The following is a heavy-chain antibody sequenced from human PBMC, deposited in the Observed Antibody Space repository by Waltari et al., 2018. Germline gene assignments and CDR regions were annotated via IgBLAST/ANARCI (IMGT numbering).Heavy chain of an antibody. V-gene: IGHV3-7*03. J-gene: IGHJ3*02. CDR3: TRDKGWQCFDI. CDR2: INVDGSED. Sequence: EVQLVESGGGLVQPGGSLRLSCAASGFRFRSYWMTWVRQVPGKGLERVANINVDGSEDYFVESVRGRFSISRDNAKNSLYLQMNSLRAEDTAVYYCTRDKGWQCFDIWGQGTMVTVSS. D-gene: IGHD6-19*01. CDR1: GFRFRSYW.